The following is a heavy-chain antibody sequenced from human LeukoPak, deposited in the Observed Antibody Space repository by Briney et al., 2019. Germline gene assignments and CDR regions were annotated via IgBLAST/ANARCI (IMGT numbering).Heavy chain of an antibody. D-gene: IGHD3-10*01. J-gene: IGHJ4*02. V-gene: IGHV3-21*01. CDR1: GFTFSSYS. Sequence: PGGSLRLSCAASGFTFSSYSMNWVRQAPGKGLEWVSSISSSSSYIYYADSVKGRFTISRDNAKNSLYLQMNSLRAEDTAVYYCARSRNVLLWFGEIDYWGQGTLATVSS. CDR3: ARSRNVLLWFGEIDY. CDR2: ISSSSSYI.